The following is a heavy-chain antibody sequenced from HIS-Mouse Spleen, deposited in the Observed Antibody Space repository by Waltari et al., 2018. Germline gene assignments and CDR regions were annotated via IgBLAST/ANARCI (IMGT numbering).Heavy chain of an antibody. CDR1: GGSISSSSYY. J-gene: IGHJ2*01. CDR3: AREIPYSSSWYDWYFDL. D-gene: IGHD6-13*01. CDR2: IYSSGTT. Sequence: QLQLQESGPGLVKPSETLSLTCTVSGGSISSSSYYWGWIRQPPGKGLEWIGRIYSSGTTYYNPSLKSRVPGSVEPSTTQFSLKLSSVTAADTAVYYCAREIPYSSSWYDWYFDLWGRGTLVTVSS. V-gene: IGHV4-39*07.